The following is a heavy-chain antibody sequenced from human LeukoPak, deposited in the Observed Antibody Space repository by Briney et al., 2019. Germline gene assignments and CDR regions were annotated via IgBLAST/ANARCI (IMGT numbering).Heavy chain of an antibody. V-gene: IGHV4-39*01. CDR1: GGSISSSSYY. Sequence: SETLSLTCTVSGGSISSSSYYWDWIRQPPGKGLEWIGSIYYSGSTYYNPSLKSRVTMSVDTSKNQFSLKLSSVTAADTAVYYCARRAVQVRFFDLWGRGTLVTVSS. D-gene: IGHD3-10*01. J-gene: IGHJ2*01. CDR2: IYYSGST. CDR3: ARRAVQVRFFDL.